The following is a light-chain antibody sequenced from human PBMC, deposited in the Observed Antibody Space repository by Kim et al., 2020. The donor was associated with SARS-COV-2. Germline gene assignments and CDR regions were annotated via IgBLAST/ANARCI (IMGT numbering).Light chain of an antibody. CDR2: GVS. J-gene: IGKJ2*01. CDR3: QQSGWSPMYT. Sequence: SPGERATLSCRASQSVRSRYLAWYQQKPGQAPRLLIYGVSSRATGIPERFSGGGSGTDFTLTINRLEPEDFAVFYCQQSGWSPMYTFGQGTKLEI. CDR1: QSVRSRY. V-gene: IGKV3-20*01.